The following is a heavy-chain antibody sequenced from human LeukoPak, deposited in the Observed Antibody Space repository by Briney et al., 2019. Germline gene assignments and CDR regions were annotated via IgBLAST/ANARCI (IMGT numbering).Heavy chain of an antibody. CDR1: GGSFSGYY. Sequence: SETLSLTCAVYGGSFSGYYWSWIRQPPGKGLEWIGEINHSGSTNYNPSLKSRVTISVDTSKNQFSLKLSSVTAADTAVYYCARGSKAAPGTFDYWGQGTLVTVSS. CDR2: INHSGST. D-gene: IGHD6-13*01. J-gene: IGHJ4*02. CDR3: ARGSKAAPGTFDY. V-gene: IGHV4-34*01.